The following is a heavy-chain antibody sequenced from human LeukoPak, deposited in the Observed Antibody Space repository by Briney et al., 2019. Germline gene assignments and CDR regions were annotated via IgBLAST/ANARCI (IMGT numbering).Heavy chain of an antibody. J-gene: IGHJ4*02. V-gene: IGHV3-21*01. Sequence: GRSLRLSCAASGFTFSSYSMNWVRQAPGKGLEWVSSISSSSSYIYYADSVKGRFTISRDNAKNSLYLQMNSLRAEDTAVYYCARFGDPGGYFDYWGQGTLVTVSS. D-gene: IGHD4-17*01. CDR2: ISSSSSYI. CDR3: ARFGDPGGYFDY. CDR1: GFTFSSYS.